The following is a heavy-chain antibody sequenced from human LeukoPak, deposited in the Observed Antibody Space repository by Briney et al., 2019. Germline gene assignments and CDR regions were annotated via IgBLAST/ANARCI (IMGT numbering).Heavy chain of an antibody. Sequence: SVKVSCTASVFTFTSSAVQCVRQARGQRREGIGWVVVGSGNTNYAQKFQERVTITRDMSTSTAYMELSSLRSEDTAVYYCAAGDYYDSSGYYLPFDYWGQGTLVTVSS. CDR3: AAGDYYDSSGYYLPFDY. D-gene: IGHD3-22*01. CDR2: VVVGSGNT. CDR1: VFTFTSSA. J-gene: IGHJ4*02. V-gene: IGHV1-58*01.